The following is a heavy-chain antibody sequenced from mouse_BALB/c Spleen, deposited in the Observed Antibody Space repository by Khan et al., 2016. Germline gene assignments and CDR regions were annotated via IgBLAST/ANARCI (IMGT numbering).Heavy chain of an antibody. CDR1: GFSLTSYG. V-gene: IGHV2-6*02. CDR3: ARREDCGGAMAY. CDR2: IWSDGSA. J-gene: IGHJ4*01. Sequence: GQRRESGPGLVAPSQSLSITCPVSGFSLTSYGVHWVRKPPGKGLEWLLVIWSDGSATYNSARKYRLSSRKDNSKSQVFLKKNSLQTDETAMYYCARREDCGGAMAYWGQGTSVTVSS.